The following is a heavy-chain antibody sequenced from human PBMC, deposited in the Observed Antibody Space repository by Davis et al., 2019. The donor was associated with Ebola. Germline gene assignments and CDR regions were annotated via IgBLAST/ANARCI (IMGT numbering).Heavy chain of an antibody. J-gene: IGHJ4*02. D-gene: IGHD3-3*01. Sequence: SVQVTCKSTVYTFTSYALNCVRHAPGQLLAWPRWITTNTGNPTYAQGFTGRFVFSLDTSVSTAYLQISSLKAEDTAVYYSAREGYYDFWRGYYSHDYWGQGALVTGSS. CDR1: VYTFTSYA. V-gene: IGHV7-4-1*02. CDR3: AREGYYDFWRGYYSHDY. CDR2: ITTNTGNP.